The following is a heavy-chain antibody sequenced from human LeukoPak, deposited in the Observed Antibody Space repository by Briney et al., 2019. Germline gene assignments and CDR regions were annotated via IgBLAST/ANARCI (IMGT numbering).Heavy chain of an antibody. D-gene: IGHD3-3*01. CDR2: INTDGSST. CDR3: ARDGYSDFWSGYPRIDY. J-gene: IGHJ4*02. Sequence: GGSLRLSCAASGFTFSSYWMHWVRQAPGKGLVWVSRINTDGSSTSYADSVKGRFTISRDNAKNTLYLQMNSLRAEDTAVYYCARDGYSDFWSGYPRIDYWGQGTLVTVSS. CDR1: GFTFSSYW. V-gene: IGHV3-74*01.